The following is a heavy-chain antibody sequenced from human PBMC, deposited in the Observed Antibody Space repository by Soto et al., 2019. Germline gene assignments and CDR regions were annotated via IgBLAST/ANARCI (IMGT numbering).Heavy chain of an antibody. Sequence: ASVKVSCKASGYTFTGYYMHWVRQAPGQGLEWMGWINPNSGATNYAQKFQGWVTMTRDTSISTAHMEVSRLRSDDTAVYYCARGVSMVRGVIAPGMDVWCQGTTVTAP. D-gene: IGHD3-10*01. J-gene: IGHJ6*02. V-gene: IGHV1-2*04. CDR3: ARGVSMVRGVIAPGMDV. CDR1: GYTFTGYY. CDR2: INPNSGAT.